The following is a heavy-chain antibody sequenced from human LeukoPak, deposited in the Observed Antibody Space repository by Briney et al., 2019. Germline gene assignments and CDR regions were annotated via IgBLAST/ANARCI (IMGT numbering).Heavy chain of an antibody. V-gene: IGHV3-20*04. Sequence: GGSLRLSCAASGFTLSSYAMSWVRQAPGKGLEWVSGINWNGGSTGYADSVKGRFTISRDNAKNALYLQMNSLRAEDTALYYCARAYGSGSYWNYFDYWGQGTLVTVSS. CDR1: GFTLSSYA. J-gene: IGHJ4*02. CDR2: INWNGGST. CDR3: ARAYGSGSYWNYFDY. D-gene: IGHD3-10*01.